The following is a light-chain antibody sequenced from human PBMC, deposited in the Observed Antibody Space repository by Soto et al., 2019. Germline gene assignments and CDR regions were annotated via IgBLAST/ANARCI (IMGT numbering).Light chain of an antibody. CDR2: GAS. Sequence: ELVLTQSPGILYLSPGETATLSCRASQSVSNDFLAWYQQKPGQAPRHLIYGASTRATDVPDRFSVSGSGADFTLSISRLEPEDFAVYYCQQYGSSPPRTFGQGTKVEMK. CDR3: QQYGSSPPRT. J-gene: IGKJ1*01. V-gene: IGKV3-20*01. CDR1: QSVSNDF.